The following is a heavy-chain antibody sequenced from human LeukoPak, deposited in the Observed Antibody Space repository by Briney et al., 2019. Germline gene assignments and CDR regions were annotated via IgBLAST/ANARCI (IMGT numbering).Heavy chain of an antibody. CDR3: AREYSWLARYFDL. CDR1: GGSFSDYY. V-gene: IGHV4-34*01. D-gene: IGHD6-19*01. Sequence: PSETLSLTCAVYGGSFSDYYWSWIRQPPGKGLEWIGEINRSGSTNYNPSLKSRVTISVDTSKNQFSLKLSSVTAADTAVYYCAREYSWLARYFDLWGRGTLVTVSS. CDR2: INRSGST. J-gene: IGHJ2*01.